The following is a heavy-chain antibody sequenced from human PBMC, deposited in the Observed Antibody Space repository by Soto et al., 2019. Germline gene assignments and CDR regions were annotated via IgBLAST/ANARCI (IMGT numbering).Heavy chain of an antibody. CDR1: GDTFTGYA. Sequence: QVQLVQSGAEEKKPGASVKVSSKASGDTFTGYAFHWVRQAPGQRLEWMGWINAGNGNTKYSQKFQGRVTITRDTSASTAYMELSSLRSEDTAVYYCARAVAVPADFDYWGQGTLVTVSS. CDR3: ARAVAVPADFDY. D-gene: IGHD6-19*01. V-gene: IGHV1-3*05. CDR2: INAGNGNT. J-gene: IGHJ4*02.